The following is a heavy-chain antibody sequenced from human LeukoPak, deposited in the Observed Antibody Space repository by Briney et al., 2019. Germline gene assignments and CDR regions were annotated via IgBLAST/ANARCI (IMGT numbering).Heavy chain of an antibody. J-gene: IGHJ1*01. Sequence: EASVKVSCKASGGTFSNYAISWVRQAPGQGLEWMGGIIPIFGTANYAQKFQGRVTITADKSTSTAYMELSSLRSEDTAVYYCARVIQLPNEYFQHWGQGTLVTVSS. CDR2: IIPIFGTA. D-gene: IGHD2-2*01. CDR3: ARVIQLPNEYFQH. V-gene: IGHV1-69*06. CDR1: GGTFSNYA.